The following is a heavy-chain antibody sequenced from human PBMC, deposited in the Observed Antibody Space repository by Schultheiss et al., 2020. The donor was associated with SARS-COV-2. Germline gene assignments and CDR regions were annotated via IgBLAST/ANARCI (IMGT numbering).Heavy chain of an antibody. Sequence: GGSLRLSCAASGFTFSSYAMSWVRQAPGKGLEWVSVIYSGGSTYYADSVKGRFTISRDNSKNTLYLQMNSLRAEDTAVYYCARAPPYYDFWSGYYRAGDYWGQGTLVTVSS. V-gene: IGHV3-66*01. CDR3: ARAPPYYDFWSGYYRAGDY. D-gene: IGHD3-3*01. J-gene: IGHJ4*02. CDR2: IYSGGST. CDR1: GFTFSSYA.